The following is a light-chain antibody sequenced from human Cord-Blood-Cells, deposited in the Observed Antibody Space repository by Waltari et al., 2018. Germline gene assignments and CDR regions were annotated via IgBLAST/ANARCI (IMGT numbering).Light chain of an antibody. CDR2: QDS. Sequence: SYELTQPPSVSVSPGQTASITCSGDKLGDKYACWYQQKPGQSPVLVIYQDSKRPSGIPERFSGSNSGNTATLTISETQAMDEADYYGQAWDSSTVVFGEGTKLTVL. J-gene: IGLJ2*01. CDR3: QAWDSSTVV. CDR1: KLGDKY. V-gene: IGLV3-1*01.